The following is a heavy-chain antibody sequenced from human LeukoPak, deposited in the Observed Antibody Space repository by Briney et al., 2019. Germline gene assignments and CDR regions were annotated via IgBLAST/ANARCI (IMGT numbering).Heavy chain of an antibody. CDR3: ARDVEGSSWTFDY. CDR2: IYYSGST. Sequence: KPSETLSLTCTVSGCSISSSSYYWGWIRQPPGKGLEWIGYIYYSGSTCYNPSLKSRVTISVDTSKNQFSLKLSSVTAADTAVYYCARDVEGSSWTFDYWGQGTLVTVSS. CDR1: GCSISSSSYY. D-gene: IGHD6-13*01. V-gene: IGHV4-31*03. J-gene: IGHJ4*02.